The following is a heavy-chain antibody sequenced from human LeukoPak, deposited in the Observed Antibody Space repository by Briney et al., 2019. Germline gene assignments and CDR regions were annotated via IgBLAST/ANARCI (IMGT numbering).Heavy chain of an antibody. V-gene: IGHV4-31*11. D-gene: IGHD6-13*01. CDR3: ARLCEASAGARIFWLDP. J-gene: IGHJ5*02. CDR2: ISYSGSN. CDR1: GGSITNGDYY. Sequence: SQTLSLTCAVSGGSITNGDYYWTWIRQHPGRGLEWIAYISYSGSNYYNASHKSRVTISIDTSNDQFSLKLTSVSAADTAVYYCARLCEASAGARIFWLDPWGQGSLVTVSS.